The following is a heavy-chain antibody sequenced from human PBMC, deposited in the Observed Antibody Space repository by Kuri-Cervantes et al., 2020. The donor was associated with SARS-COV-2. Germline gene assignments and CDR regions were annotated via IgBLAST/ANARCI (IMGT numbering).Heavy chain of an antibody. CDR3: ARAKGTLGFFDY. J-gene: IGHJ4*02. Sequence: ASVKVSCKASGYTFTSYGISWVRQAPGQGPEWMGWISAYNGNTNYAQKLQGRVTMTTDTSTSTAYMELSSLRSEDTAVYYCARAKGTLGFFDYWGQGTLVTVSS. CDR1: GYTFTSYG. V-gene: IGHV1-18*01. D-gene: IGHD1-7*01. CDR2: ISAYNGNT.